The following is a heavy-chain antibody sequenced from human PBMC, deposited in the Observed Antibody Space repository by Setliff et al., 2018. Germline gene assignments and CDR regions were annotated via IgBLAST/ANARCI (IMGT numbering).Heavy chain of an antibody. CDR3: APGFFYGSQRSA. D-gene: IGHD3-10*01. J-gene: IGHJ5*02. V-gene: IGHV1-69-2*01. CDR1: GYTFTNYF. Sequence: ASVKVSCKVSGYTFTNYFIHWVRQAPGKGLEWMGFVDPDDGETVYAEEFQGRVAMTADTSTDTAYLQLSGLRSEDTAVYCCAPGFFYGSQRSAWGQGTLVTVSS. CDR2: VDPDDGET.